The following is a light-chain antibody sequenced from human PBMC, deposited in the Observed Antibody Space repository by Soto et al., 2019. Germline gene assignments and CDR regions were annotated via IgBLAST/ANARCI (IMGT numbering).Light chain of an antibody. Sequence: ALTQPASVSGSPGQSITISCTGTSNDVGGYAYVSWYQQYPGKAPKLVISEVSNRPSGVSHRFSGSRSGNTASLTISGLQAEDEADYHCCSYTGNTTPVFGGGTKLTVL. J-gene: IGLJ3*02. CDR2: EVS. CDR3: CSYTGNTTPV. V-gene: IGLV2-14*01. CDR1: SNDVGGYAY.